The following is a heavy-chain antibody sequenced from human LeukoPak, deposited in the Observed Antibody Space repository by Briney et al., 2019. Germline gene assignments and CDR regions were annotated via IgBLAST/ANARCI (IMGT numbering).Heavy chain of an antibody. V-gene: IGHV3-69-1*01. Sequence: GGSLRLSCAVSGFRFSGYNMNWVRQAPGKGLELIAYISSTTVIYYADSVEGRFTVSRDNAHDSLYLQMSSLTLDDTAVYFCAREGDGSNSGFAYWGQGTLVTVSS. CDR2: ISSTTVI. CDR3: AREGDGSNSGFAY. J-gene: IGHJ4*02. CDR1: GFRFSGYN. D-gene: IGHD4-11*01.